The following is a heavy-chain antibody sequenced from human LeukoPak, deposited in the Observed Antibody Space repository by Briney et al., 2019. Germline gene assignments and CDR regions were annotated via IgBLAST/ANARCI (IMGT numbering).Heavy chain of an antibody. CDR3: ATSHKLWLPFDY. D-gene: IGHD5-18*01. CDR1: GGSISSSSYY. J-gene: IGHJ4*02. CDR2: IYYSGST. Sequence: SETLSLTCTVSGGSISSSSYYWGWIRQPPGKGLEWIGSIYYSGSTYYNPSLKSRVTISVDTSKNQFSLKLSSVTAADTAVYYCATSHKLWLPFDYWGQGTLVTVSS. V-gene: IGHV4-39*07.